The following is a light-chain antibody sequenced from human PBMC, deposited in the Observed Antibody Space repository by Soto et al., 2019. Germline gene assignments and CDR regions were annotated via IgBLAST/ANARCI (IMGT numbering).Light chain of an antibody. CDR3: QQYGSAPWT. CDR1: LSVASNY. CDR2: AAS. V-gene: IGKV3-20*01. J-gene: IGKJ1*01. Sequence: EIVLTQSPGTLPLSPGERATLSCRASLSVASNYVAWYQQKPGHAPRLLIYAASGRATGIPDRFSGSGSGTTFTLTISRLEPEDFSVYYCQQYGSAPWTFGQGTKLEIK.